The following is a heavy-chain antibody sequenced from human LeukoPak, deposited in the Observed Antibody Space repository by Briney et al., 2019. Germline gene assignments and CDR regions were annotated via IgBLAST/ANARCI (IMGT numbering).Heavy chain of an antibody. J-gene: IGHJ3*02. CDR1: GGSISSYY. V-gene: IGHV4-59*08. D-gene: IGHD4-17*01. Sequence: SETLSLTCTVSGGSISSYYWSWIRQPPGKGLEWIGYIYYSGSTNYNPSLKSRVTISVDTSKNQFSLKLSSVTAADTAVYYCARSHPTVGAFDIWGQGTMVTVSS. CDR3: ARSHPTVGAFDI. CDR2: IYYSGST.